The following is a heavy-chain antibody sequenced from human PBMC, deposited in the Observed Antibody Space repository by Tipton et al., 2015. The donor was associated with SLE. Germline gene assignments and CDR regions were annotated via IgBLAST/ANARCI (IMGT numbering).Heavy chain of an antibody. CDR3: ARANDAFDI. V-gene: IGHV5-51*03. CDR1: GYSFTSFW. Sequence: VQLVQSGAEVKQPGESLMISCKGSGYSFTSFWIGWVRQMPGKVREWMGIIYPGDSDTRHSPSVQGQVTISADKSISTAYLQWSSLKASDSAMYYCARANDAFDIWGQGTMVPVSS. J-gene: IGHJ3*02. CDR2: IYPGDSDT.